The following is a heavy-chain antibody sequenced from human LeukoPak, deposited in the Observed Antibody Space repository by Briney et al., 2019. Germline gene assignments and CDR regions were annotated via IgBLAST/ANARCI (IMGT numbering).Heavy chain of an antibody. CDR3: ARDRASGLRLGELSY. J-gene: IGHJ4*02. Sequence: ASVKVSCKASGYTFTGYYMHWVRQAPGQGLEWMGWINPNSGGTNYAQKFQGRVTMTRDTSISTAYMELSRLRSDDTAVYYCARDRASGLRLGELSYWGQGTLVTVSS. D-gene: IGHD3-16*02. CDR1: GYTFTGYY. V-gene: IGHV1-2*02. CDR2: INPNSGGT.